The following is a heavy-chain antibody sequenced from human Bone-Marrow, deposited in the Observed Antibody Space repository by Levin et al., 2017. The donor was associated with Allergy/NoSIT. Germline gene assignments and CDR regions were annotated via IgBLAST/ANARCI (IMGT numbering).Heavy chain of an antibody. Sequence: HTGGSLRLSCVVSGFTFRDYSMLWVRRAPGKGLDWVALISPGGDEFYADSVKGRFTISRDNSQDTLYLQLSGLRSEDTAIYYCAYIQSAFSTAFDFWGQGSRVAVSS. V-gene: IGHV3-30*03. CDR2: ISPGGDE. D-gene: IGHD4-11*01. CDR1: GFTFRDYS. CDR3: AYIQSAFSTAFDF. J-gene: IGHJ4*02.